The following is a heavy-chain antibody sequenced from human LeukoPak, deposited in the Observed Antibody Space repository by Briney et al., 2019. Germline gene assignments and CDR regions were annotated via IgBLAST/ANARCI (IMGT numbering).Heavy chain of an antibody. CDR1: GGTFSSYA. CDR3: ARGGLGELSAFDI. Sequence: GASVKVSCKASGGTFSSYAISWVRQAPGQGLEWMGRIIPILGIANYAQKFQGRVTITADKSTSTAYMELSSLRSEDTAVYYCARGGLGELSAFDIWGQGTMVTVSS. V-gene: IGHV1-69*04. D-gene: IGHD3-16*02. J-gene: IGHJ3*02. CDR2: IIPILGIA.